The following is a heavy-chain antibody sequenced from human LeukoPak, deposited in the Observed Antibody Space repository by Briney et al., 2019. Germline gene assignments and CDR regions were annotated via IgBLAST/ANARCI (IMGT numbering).Heavy chain of an antibody. J-gene: IGHJ6*02. CDR3: AGFDYYYYGMDV. CDR1: GGSISSYY. Sequence: PSETLSLTCTVSGGSISSYYWSWIRQPPGKGLEWIGHIYYSGSTNYNPSLKSRVTISVDTSKNQFSLKLSSVTAADTAVYYCAGFDYYYYGMDVWGQGTTVTVSS. V-gene: IGHV4-59*01. CDR2: IYYSGST.